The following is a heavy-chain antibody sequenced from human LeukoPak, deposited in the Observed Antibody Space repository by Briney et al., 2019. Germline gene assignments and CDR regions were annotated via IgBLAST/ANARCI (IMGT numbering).Heavy chain of an antibody. CDR3: ASGGDYYDFWSGYYSPASAFDI. Sequence: PSETLSLTCTVSGGFISSYYWSWIRQPPGKGLEWIGYIYYSGSTNYNPSLKSRVTISVDTSKNQFSLKLSSVTAADTAVYYCASGGDYYDFWSGYYSPASAFDIWGQGTMVTVSS. D-gene: IGHD3-3*01. CDR1: GGFISSYY. J-gene: IGHJ3*02. V-gene: IGHV4-59*01. CDR2: IYYSGST.